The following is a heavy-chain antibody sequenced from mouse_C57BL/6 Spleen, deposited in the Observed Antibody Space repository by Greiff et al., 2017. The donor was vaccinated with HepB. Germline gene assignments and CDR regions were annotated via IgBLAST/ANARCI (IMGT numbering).Heavy chain of an antibody. CDR3: ASDECYLFAY. V-gene: IGHV1-61*01. CDR1: GYTFTSYW. CDR2: IYPSDSET. J-gene: IGHJ3*01. D-gene: IGHD2-12*01. Sequence: QVQLQQPGAELVRPGSSVKLSCKASGYTFTSYWMDWVKQRPGQGLEWIGNIYPSDSETHYNQKFKDKATLTVDKSSSTAYMQLSSLTSEDSAVYYCASDECYLFAYWGQGTLVTVSA.